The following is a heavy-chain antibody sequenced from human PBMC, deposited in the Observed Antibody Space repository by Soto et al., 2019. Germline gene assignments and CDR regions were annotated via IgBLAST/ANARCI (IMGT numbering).Heavy chain of an antibody. CDR3: ARDRGDYDFWSGSSDAFDI. J-gene: IGHJ3*02. D-gene: IGHD3-3*01. CDR1: GYTFTSYG. Sequence: ASVKVSCKASGYTFTSYGISWVRQAPGQGLEWMGWISAYNGNTNYAQKLQGRVTMTTDTSTSTAYMELRSLRSDDTAVYYCARDRGDYDFWSGSSDAFDIWGQGTMVTVSS. V-gene: IGHV1-18*01. CDR2: ISAYNGNT.